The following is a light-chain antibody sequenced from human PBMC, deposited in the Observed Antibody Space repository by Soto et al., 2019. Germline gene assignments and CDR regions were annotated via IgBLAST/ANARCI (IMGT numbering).Light chain of an antibody. CDR2: EVS. CDR1: SSDIGGYNY. V-gene: IGLV2-8*01. CDR3: SSYTGTKTFWV. J-gene: IGLJ3*02. Sequence: QSVLTQPPSASGSPGQSVTISCTGTSSDIGGYNYVSWYQHHPGKAPKLMIYEVSKRPSGVPDRFSGSKSGNTASLTVSGLQDEDEAEYYCSSYTGTKTFWVFGGGTKLTVL.